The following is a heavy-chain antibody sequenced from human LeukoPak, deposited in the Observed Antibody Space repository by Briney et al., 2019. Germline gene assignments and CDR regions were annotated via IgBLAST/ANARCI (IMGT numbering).Heavy chain of an antibody. CDR3: ARNHPPYYDILTGYQPYNWFDP. CDR2: IYYSGST. CDR1: GGSISSYY. J-gene: IGHJ5*02. V-gene: IGHV4-59*01. Sequence: PSETLSLTCTVSGGSISSYYWSWIRQPPGKGLEWIGYIYYSGSTNYNPSLKSRVTISVDTPKNQFSLKLSSVTAADTAVYYCARNHPPYYDILTGYQPYNWFDPWGQGTLVTVSS. D-gene: IGHD3-9*01.